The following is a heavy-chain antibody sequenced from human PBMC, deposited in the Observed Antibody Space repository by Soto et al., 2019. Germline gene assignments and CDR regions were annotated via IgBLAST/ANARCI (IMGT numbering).Heavy chain of an antibody. CDR1: GDSINSYY. D-gene: IGHD6-13*01. CDR2: IYYSGST. V-gene: IGHV4-59*01. CDR3: ARSRIVAPGTSGV. J-gene: IGHJ3*01. Sequence: SETLSLTCTVSGDSINSYYWSWIRQPPGKGLEWIGYIYYSGSTNYNPSPKSRVTISVDTSKNQLSLKLSSMTAADTAVYYCARSRIVAPGTSGVWGQGTMVTVS.